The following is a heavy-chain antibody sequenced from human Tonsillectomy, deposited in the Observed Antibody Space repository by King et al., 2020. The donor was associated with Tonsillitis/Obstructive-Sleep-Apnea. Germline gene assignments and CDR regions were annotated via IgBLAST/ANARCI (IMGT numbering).Heavy chain of an antibody. CDR1: GFTFSSYG. V-gene: IGHV3-33*01. D-gene: IGHD5-24*01. J-gene: IGHJ4*02. CDR3: ARCGDGRLFEY. CDR2: IWYDGSNK. Sequence: QVQLVESGGGVVQPGRSLRLSCAASGFTFSSYGMNWVRQAPGKGLEWVAVIWYDGSNKYYVDSVKGRFTISRDNSKNMLWLQMNSLRAEDTGVYYCARCGDGRLFEYWGQGTLVTVSS.